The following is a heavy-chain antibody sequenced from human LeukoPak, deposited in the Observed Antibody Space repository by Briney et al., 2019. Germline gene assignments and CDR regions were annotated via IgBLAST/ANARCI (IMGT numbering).Heavy chain of an antibody. CDR3: AKDPGAFPYFFDS. J-gene: IGHJ4*02. D-gene: IGHD2/OR15-2a*01. CDR1: GFTFRNYA. CDR2: ISDSGQSP. V-gene: IGHV3-23*01. Sequence: GGSLRLSCEASGFTFRNYAMNWVRQSPGKGLEYATGISDSGQSPYYAASVRGRFTISRDNSNNTLYLQMNSLRAEDTAVYYCAKDPGAFPYFFDSWGQGTLVTVSS.